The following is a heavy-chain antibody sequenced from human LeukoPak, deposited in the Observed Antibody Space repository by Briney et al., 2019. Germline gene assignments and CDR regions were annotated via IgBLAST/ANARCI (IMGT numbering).Heavy chain of an antibody. CDR3: ARATYDFWSGYHNGMDV. Sequence: SETLSLTCAVYGGSFSGYYWSWIRQPPGKGLEWIGEINHSGSTNYNPSLKSRVTISVDTSKNQFSLKLSSVTAADTAVYYCARATYDFWSGYHNGMDVWGQGTTVTVSS. D-gene: IGHD3-3*01. CDR1: GGSFSGYY. V-gene: IGHV4-34*01. J-gene: IGHJ6*02. CDR2: INHSGST.